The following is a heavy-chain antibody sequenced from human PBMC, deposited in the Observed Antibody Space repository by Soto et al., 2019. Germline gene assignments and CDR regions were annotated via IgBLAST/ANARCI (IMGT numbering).Heavy chain of an antibody. CDR2: IIPIFGTA. J-gene: IGHJ6*02. CDR1: GGTFSSYA. D-gene: IGHD3-10*01. Sequence: GASVKVSCKASGGTFSSYAISWVRQAPGQGLEWMGGIIPIFGTANYAQKFQGRVTMTRDTSISTAYMELSRLRSDDTAVYYCARDGWFGELYNPSRGMDVWGQGTTVTVSS. V-gene: IGHV1-69*05. CDR3: ARDGWFGELYNPSRGMDV.